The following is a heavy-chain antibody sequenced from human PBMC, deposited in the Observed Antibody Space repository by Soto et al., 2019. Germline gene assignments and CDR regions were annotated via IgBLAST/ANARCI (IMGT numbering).Heavy chain of an antibody. CDR3: ARGHWQLEL. D-gene: IGHD1-1*01. Sequence: EVQLVESGGDLVQPGGSLRLSCTASGFTFSTYWMTWVRQAPGKGLEWVAHINQDESEKHYVDSVKGRCTISRDNAKESEYLQMHSRGVEATSVYYGARGHWQLELWGRGALVTVSS. J-gene: IGHJ2*01. CDR2: INQDESEK. V-gene: IGHV3-7*05. CDR1: GFTFSTYW.